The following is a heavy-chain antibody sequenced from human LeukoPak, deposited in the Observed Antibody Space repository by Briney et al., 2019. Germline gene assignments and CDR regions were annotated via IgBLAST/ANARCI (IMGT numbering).Heavy chain of an antibody. J-gene: IGHJ2*01. D-gene: IGHD2-21*02. CDR3: AGSGVTGWGDFDL. V-gene: IGHV3-53*05. CDR1: GFTVSSNY. CDR2: IYSGGST. Sequence: GGSLRLSCAASGFTVSSNYMSWVRQAPGKGLEWVSVIYSGGSTYYADSVKGRFTISRDNSKSTLYIQMNSLRAEDTAVYYCAGSGVTGWGDFDLWGRGTLVTVSS.